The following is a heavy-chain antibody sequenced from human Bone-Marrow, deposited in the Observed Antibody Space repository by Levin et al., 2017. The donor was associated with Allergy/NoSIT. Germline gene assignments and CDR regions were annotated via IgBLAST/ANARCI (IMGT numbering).Heavy chain of an antibody. D-gene: IGHD3-22*01. V-gene: IGHV3-23*01. CDR2: ISGSGGST. CDR1: GFTFSSYA. Sequence: LSLPCAASGFTFSSYAMSWVRQAPGKGLEWVSAISGSGGSTYYADSVKGRFTISRDNSKNTLYLQMNSLRAEDTAVYYCANTMIVSRPYYYGMDVWGQGTTVTVSS. J-gene: IGHJ6*02. CDR3: ANTMIVSRPYYYGMDV.